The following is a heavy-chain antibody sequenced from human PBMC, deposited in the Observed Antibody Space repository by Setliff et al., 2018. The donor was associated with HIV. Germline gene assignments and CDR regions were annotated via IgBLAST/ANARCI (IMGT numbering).Heavy chain of an antibody. CDR2: IRSKPYGETT. CDR3: TRDPQYYNFWSGYDGIIDA. Sequence: GGSLRLSCTASGFTFGDYAMTWVRQAPGKGLEWVGFIRSKPYGETTEYAASVKGRFTISRDDSKIIAYLQMNNLKTADNAVYYCTRDPQYYNFWSGYDGIIDAWGHGTLVTVSS. J-gene: IGHJ5*01. V-gene: IGHV3-49*04. D-gene: IGHD3-3*01. CDR1: GFTFGDYA.